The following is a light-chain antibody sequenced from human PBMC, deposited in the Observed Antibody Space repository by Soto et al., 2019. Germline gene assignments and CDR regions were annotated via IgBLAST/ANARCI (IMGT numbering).Light chain of an antibody. CDR1: SSNIGSNT. J-gene: IGLJ2*01. CDR2: SNN. CDR3: AAWDDSLNGYVV. V-gene: IGLV1-44*01. Sequence: QSVLTQPPSASGTPGQRVTISCSGSSSNIGSNTVNWYQQLPGTAPKLLIYSNNQRPSGVAGRLSGSKSGPPASLAISALQAEDEDYYYCAAWDDSLNGYVVLGGGTTLTVL.